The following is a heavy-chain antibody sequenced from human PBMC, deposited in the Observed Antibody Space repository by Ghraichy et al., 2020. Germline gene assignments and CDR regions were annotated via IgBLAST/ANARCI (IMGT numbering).Heavy chain of an antibody. J-gene: IGHJ6*02. Sequence: GGSLRLSCVGSGFTFSSYSMNWVRQSPGKGLEWVSYITSSSRTRFYADSVKGRFTISRDNAQNSLYLQMNSLTDEDTAVYYCARGSTVVRFYYYDGMDVWGQGTTVTDSS. V-gene: IGHV3-48*02. CDR1: GFTFSSYS. CDR3: ARGSTVVRFYYYDGMDV. CDR2: ITSSSRTR. D-gene: IGHD4-23*01.